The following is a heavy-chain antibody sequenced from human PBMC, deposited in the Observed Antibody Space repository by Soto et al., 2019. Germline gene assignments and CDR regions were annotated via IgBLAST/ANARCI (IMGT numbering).Heavy chain of an antibody. Sequence: GRSLRLSCAAAGFTFKIHAMSWVRQAPGEGLEWGATIGSSDIYYADALKGRFTISRDNSNNMLFLQMNSLRVDDTAVYYCAKEKFNGNGVFDGFDLGGQGTMVNVSS. J-gene: IGHJ3*01. V-gene: IGHV3-23*01. CDR2: IGSSDI. CDR1: GFTFKIHA. CDR3: AKEKFNGNGVFDGFDL. D-gene: IGHD2-8*01.